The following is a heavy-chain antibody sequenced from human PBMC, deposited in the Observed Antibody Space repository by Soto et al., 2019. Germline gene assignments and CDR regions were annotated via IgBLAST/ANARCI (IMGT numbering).Heavy chain of an antibody. V-gene: IGHV1-69*13. D-gene: IGHD3-10*01. CDR2: IIPIFGPA. J-gene: IGHJ6*02. Sequence: SVKVSCKASGGTFSSYAISWARQAPGQGLEWMGGIIPIFGPANYAQKFQGRVTITADESTSTAYMELSSLRSEDTAVYYCARGITMVRGVHYYYYGMDVWGQGTTVTVSS. CDR1: GGTFSSYA. CDR3: ARGITMVRGVHYYYYGMDV.